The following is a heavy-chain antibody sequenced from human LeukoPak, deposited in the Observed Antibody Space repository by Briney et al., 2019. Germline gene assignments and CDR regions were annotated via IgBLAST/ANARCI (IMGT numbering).Heavy chain of an antibody. CDR3: ARDPGRSSSWYNWFDP. CDR1: GFTFSSYW. J-gene: IGHJ5*02. CDR2: IKQDGSEK. D-gene: IGHD6-13*01. V-gene: IGHV3-7*01. Sequence: GGSLRLSCAASGFTFSSYWMSWVRQAPGKGLEWVANIKQDGSEKYYVDSVKGRFTISRDNAKNSLYLQMNSLRAEDTAVNYCARDPGRSSSWYNWFDPWGQGTLVTVSS.